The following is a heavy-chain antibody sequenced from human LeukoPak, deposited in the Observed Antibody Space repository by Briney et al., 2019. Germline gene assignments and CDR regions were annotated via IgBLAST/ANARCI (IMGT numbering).Heavy chain of an antibody. J-gene: IGHJ4*02. CDR3: ARARTIVAVFDY. V-gene: IGHV1-69*04. D-gene: IGHD3-22*01. CDR2: IIPILGIA. CDR1: GGTFSSYA. Sequence: GSSVKVSCKASGGTFSSYAISWVRQAPGQGLEWMGRIIPILGIANYAQKFQGRVTITADKSTSTAYMELSSLRSEGTAVYYCARARTIVAVFDYWGQGTLVTVSS.